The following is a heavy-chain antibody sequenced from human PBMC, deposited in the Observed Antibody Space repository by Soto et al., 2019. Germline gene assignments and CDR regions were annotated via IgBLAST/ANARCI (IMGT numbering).Heavy chain of an antibody. CDR1: GGSVTTGSYY. V-gene: IGHV4-61*01. J-gene: IGHJ4*02. D-gene: IGHD4-17*01. Sequence: QVQLQESGPGLVKPSETLSLTCTVSGGSVTTGSYYWSWIRQPPGKGLEWIGYIYYSGSTNYNPSLKSRVTISVDTSKNQFSLKLRSVTAADTAVYYCANYPTTVTSDYWGQGTLVTVSS. CDR3: ANYPTTVTSDY. CDR2: IYYSGST.